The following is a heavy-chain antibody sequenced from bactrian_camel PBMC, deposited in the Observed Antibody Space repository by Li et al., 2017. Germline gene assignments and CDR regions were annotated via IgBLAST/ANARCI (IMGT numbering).Heavy chain of an antibody. Sequence: VQLVESGGGSVQSGGSLRLSCIYVTGYCMAWFRQAQATPREVVAAYCNDGTASYADSVKGRFTVSRDNAKNTLYLQLNNLKTEDTAIYYCAKGSWSDGIWGRGTQVTVS. CDR3: AKGSWSDGI. CDR1: TGYC. J-gene: IGHJ4*01. D-gene: IGHD1*01. V-gene: IGHV3S53*01. CDR2: YCNDGTA.